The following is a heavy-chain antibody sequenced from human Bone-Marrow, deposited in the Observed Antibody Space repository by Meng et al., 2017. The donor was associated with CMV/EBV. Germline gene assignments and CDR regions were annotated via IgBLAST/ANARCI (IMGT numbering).Heavy chain of an antibody. CDR2: IYYSVNT. D-gene: IGHD1-14*01. Sequence: CTAAGGSISSRSTYCGCIRQPPGQGLEWTGSIYYSVNTYYNPSLKSRVTISVDTSKNQFSLKLSSVAAADTAVYYCAPNTGTGGFAYWGQGTLVTVSS. CDR1: GGSISSRSTY. J-gene: IGHJ4*02. V-gene: IGHV4-39*07. CDR3: APNTGTGGFAY.